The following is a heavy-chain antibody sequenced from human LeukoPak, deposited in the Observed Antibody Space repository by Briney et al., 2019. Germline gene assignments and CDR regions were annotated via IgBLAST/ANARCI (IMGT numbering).Heavy chain of an antibody. CDR2: INPNSGGT. CDR3: ARDLTRVVGATDY. D-gene: IGHD1-26*01. J-gene: IGHJ4*02. V-gene: IGHV1-2*02. Sequence: GASVKVSCKASGYTFTGYYMHWVRQAPGQGLEWMGWINPNSGGTSYAQKFQGRVTMTRDTSISTAYMELSRLRSDDTAVYYCARDLTRVVGATDYWGQGTLVTVSS. CDR1: GYTFTGYY.